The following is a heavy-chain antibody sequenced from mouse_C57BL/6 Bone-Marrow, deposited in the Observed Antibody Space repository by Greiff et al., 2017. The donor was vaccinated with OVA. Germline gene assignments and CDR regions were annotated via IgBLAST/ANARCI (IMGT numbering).Heavy chain of an antibody. CDR3: ARALYGNYSYWYFDV. CDR2: IYPGSGST. J-gene: IGHJ1*03. V-gene: IGHV1-55*01. D-gene: IGHD2-1*01. CDR1: GYTFTSYW. Sequence: QVQLQQPGAELVKPGASVKMSCKASGYTFTSYWITWVKQRPGQGLGWIGDIYPGSGSTNYNEKFKSKATLTVDTSSSTAYMQLSSLTSEDSAVYYCARALYGNYSYWYFDVWGTGTTVTVSS.